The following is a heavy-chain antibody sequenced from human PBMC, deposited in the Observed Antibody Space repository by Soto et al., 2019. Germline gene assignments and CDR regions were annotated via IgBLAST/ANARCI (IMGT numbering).Heavy chain of an antibody. CDR2: INSDGTST. CDR3: ARGGAQILITFGGIIFF. V-gene: IGHV3-74*01. Sequence: GGSLRLSCEASGFAFGNYWMHWVRQAPGKGLVWVSRINSDGTSTSYADSVKGRFTISRDNAKNTLYLQMNSLRAEDTAVYYCARGGAQILITFGGIIFFWGQGA. D-gene: IGHD3-16*01. J-gene: IGHJ4*02. CDR1: GFAFGNYW.